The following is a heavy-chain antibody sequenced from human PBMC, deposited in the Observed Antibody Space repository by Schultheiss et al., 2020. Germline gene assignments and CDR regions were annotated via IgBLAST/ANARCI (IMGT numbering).Heavy chain of an antibody. CDR1: GFTFSSSW. V-gene: IGHV3-7*03. CDR3: AKGVRGVSSAFDI. J-gene: IGHJ3*02. D-gene: IGHD3-10*01. CDR2: IKEDGSQT. Sequence: GGSLRLSCAASGFTFSSSWMHWVCQAPEKGLEWVADIKEDGSQTNYVDSVKGRFTISRDNAKNSLYLQMNSLRAEDTAVYYCAKGVRGVSSAFDIWGQGTTVTV.